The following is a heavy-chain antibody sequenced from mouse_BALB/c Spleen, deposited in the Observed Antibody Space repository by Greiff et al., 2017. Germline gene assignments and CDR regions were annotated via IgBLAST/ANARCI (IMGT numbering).Heavy chain of an antibody. Sequence: VQLKESGPELVKPGASVKISCKASGYSFTGYFMNWVMQSHGKSLEWIGRINPYNGDTFYNQKFKGKATLTVDKSSSTAHMELRSLASEDSAVYYCAREYRDAMDYWGQGTSVTVSS. CDR1: GYSFTGYF. D-gene: IGHD2-10*02. CDR2: INPYNGDT. J-gene: IGHJ4*01. V-gene: IGHV1-20*02. CDR3: AREYRDAMDY.